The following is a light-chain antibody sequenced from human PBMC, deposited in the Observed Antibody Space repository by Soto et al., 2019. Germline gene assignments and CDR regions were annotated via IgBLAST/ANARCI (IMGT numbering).Light chain of an antibody. J-gene: IGLJ1*01. Sequence: QSARTQPASVSGSPGHSITGSCTETSSDVGGYNYVSWYQHRPGTAPKLIIYEVSNRPSGVSYRFSGSKSGNTASLTISGLQAEDEADYYCSSYRARSNTLIYVFGSATKLTVL. CDR2: EVS. V-gene: IGLV2-14*01. CDR1: SSDVGGYNY. CDR3: SSYRARSNTLIYV.